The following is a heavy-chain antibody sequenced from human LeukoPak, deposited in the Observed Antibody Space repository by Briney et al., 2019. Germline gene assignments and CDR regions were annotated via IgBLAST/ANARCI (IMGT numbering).Heavy chain of an antibody. CDR1: GFTLSSYE. Sequence: GGSLRLSCAASGFTLSSYEMNWVRQAPGKGLEWVSYISSSGSTIYYADSVKGRFTISRDNAKNSLYLQMTSLRAEDTAVYYCAELGITMIGGVWGKGTTVTVSS. V-gene: IGHV3-48*03. D-gene: IGHD3-10*02. CDR3: AELGITMIGGV. J-gene: IGHJ6*04. CDR2: ISSSGSTI.